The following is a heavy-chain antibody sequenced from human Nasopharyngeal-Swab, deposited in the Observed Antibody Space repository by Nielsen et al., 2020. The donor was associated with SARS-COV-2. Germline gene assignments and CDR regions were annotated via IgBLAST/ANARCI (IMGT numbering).Heavy chain of an antibody. Sequence: GESLKISCEASGFTVSSNYMSWVRQAPGKGLEWVSVIYSGGSTYYADSVKGRFTISRDNSKNTLYLQMNSLRAEDTAVYYCARDIPAMGAPSDGFYWGQGTLVTVSS. CDR2: IYSGGST. V-gene: IGHV3-53*01. CDR3: ARDIPAMGAPSDGFY. D-gene: IGHD1-26*01. CDR1: GFTVSSNY. J-gene: IGHJ4*02.